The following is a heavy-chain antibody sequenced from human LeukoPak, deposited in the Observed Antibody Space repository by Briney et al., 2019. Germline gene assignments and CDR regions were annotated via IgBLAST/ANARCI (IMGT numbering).Heavy chain of an antibody. CDR1: GGSFSGYY. CDR2: INHSGST. V-gene: IGHV4-34*01. D-gene: IGHD6-19*01. CDR3: ARLASSGWYRGRYSDY. Sequence: PSETLSLTCAVYGGSFSGYYWSWIRQPPGKGLEWIGEINHSGSTNYNPSLKSRVTISVDTSKNQFSLKLSSVTAADTAVYYCARLASSGWYRGRYSDYWGQGTLVTVSS. J-gene: IGHJ4*02.